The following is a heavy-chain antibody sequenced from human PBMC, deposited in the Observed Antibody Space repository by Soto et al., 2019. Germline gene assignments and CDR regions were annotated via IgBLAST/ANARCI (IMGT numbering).Heavy chain of an antibody. D-gene: IGHD3-22*01. V-gene: IGHV3-64D*06. CDR1: GFTFSNYH. CDR3: VKGEYYYDSSGYYPFDY. Sequence: PGGSLRLSCAASGFTFSNYHMNWVRQAPGKGLEWISYISTNGGSTHYADSVKGRFTISRDNSKNTQYLQMSSLRADDTAVYYCVKGEYYYDSSGYYPFDYWGQGTLVTSPQ. J-gene: IGHJ4*02. CDR2: ISTNGGST.